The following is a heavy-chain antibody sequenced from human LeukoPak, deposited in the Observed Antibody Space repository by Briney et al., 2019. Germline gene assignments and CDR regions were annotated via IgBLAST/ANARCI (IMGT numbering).Heavy chain of an antibody. J-gene: IGHJ4*02. Sequence: GGSLRLSCAASGFTFSSYAMHWVRQAPGKGLEWVAVISYDGSNKYYADSVKGRFTISRDNSKNTLYLQMNSLRAEDTAVYYCARVPIAAALGFDYWGQGTLVTVSS. CDR2: ISYDGSNK. D-gene: IGHD6-13*01. CDR3: ARVPIAAALGFDY. V-gene: IGHV3-30-3*01. CDR1: GFTFSSYA.